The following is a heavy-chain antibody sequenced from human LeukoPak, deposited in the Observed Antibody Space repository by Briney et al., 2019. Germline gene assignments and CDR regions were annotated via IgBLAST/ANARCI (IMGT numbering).Heavy chain of an antibody. J-gene: IGHJ4*02. CDR2: IYPGDSDT. CDR3: ARRRGVAGTGPLDY. CDR1: GYSFTSYW. Sequence: GESLQISCKGSGYSFTSYWIGWVRQMPGKGLEWMGIIYPGDSDTRYSPSFQGQVTVSADKSISTAYLQWSSLKASDSAMYYCARRRGVAGTGPLDYWGQGTLVTVSS. V-gene: IGHV5-51*01. D-gene: IGHD6-19*01.